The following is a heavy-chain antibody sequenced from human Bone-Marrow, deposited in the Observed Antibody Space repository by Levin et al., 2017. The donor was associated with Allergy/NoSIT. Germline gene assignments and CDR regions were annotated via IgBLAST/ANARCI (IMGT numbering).Heavy chain of an antibody. CDR2: ISSSGSTI. J-gene: IGHJ5*02. D-gene: IGHD2-8*01. Sequence: GGSLRLSCAASGFTFSDYYMSWIRQAPGKGLEWVSYISSSGSTIYYADSVKGRFTISRDNAKNSLYLQMNSLRAEDTAVYYCARVFFGYCTNGVCYGDDNWFDPWGQGTLVTVSS. CDR1: GFTFSDYY. V-gene: IGHV3-11*01. CDR3: ARVFFGYCTNGVCYGDDNWFDP.